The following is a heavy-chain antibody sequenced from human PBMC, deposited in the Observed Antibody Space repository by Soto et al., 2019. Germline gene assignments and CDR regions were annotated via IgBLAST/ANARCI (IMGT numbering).Heavy chain of an antibody. D-gene: IGHD6-13*01. Sequence: GGSLRLACAASGFTFDDYAMHWVRQAPGKGLEWVSLISGDGGSTYYADSVKGRFTISRDNSKNSLYLQMNSLRTEDTALYYCAKVEDSSSWFDYWGQGTLVTVSS. CDR2: ISGDGGST. J-gene: IGHJ4*02. V-gene: IGHV3-43*02. CDR3: AKVEDSSSWFDY. CDR1: GFTFDDYA.